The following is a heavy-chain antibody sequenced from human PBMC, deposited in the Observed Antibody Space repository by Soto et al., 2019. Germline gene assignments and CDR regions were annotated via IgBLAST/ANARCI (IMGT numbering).Heavy chain of an antibody. CDR3: ARTVGLSSYYY. CDR1: GGSISSAGYY. V-gene: IGHV4-31*03. Sequence: QVQLQESGPGLVKPSQTLSLTCTVSGGSISSAGYYWSWIRQHPGKGLEWIGYTYYSGSTYYNPFLKSRITISVDTSKNQFSLKLSSVTAADTAVYYCARTVGLSSYYYWGQGTLVTVSS. D-gene: IGHD3-22*01. CDR2: TYYSGST. J-gene: IGHJ4*02.